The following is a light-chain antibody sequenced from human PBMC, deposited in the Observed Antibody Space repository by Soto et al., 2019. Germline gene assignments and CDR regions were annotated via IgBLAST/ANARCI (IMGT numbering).Light chain of an antibody. CDR2: AAS. CDR3: QQSYSTPFS. V-gene: IGKV1-39*01. CDR1: QSISSY. Sequence: DIQMTQSPSSLYASVGDRVTITCRASQSISSYLNWYQQKPGKAPKLLIYAASSLQSGVPSRFSGSGSGTDFTLTISSLQPEDFATYYCQQSYSTPFSCGPGTKVDIK. J-gene: IGKJ3*01.